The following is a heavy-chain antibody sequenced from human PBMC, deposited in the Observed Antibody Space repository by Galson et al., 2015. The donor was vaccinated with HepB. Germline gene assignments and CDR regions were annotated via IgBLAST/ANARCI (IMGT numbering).Heavy chain of an antibody. CDR2: ITSGGAYK. Sequence: SLRLSCAASGFTLSTYAMNWVRQAPGKGLEWVSAITSGGAYKYYADSVRGRFTISRDNAKNSLYLQMDSLRTEDTAVYYCARGNGNSGYYFFDYWGQGTLVTVSS. V-gene: IGHV3-21*01. CDR3: ARGNGNSGYYFFDY. J-gene: IGHJ4*02. D-gene: IGHD5-12*01. CDR1: GFTLSTYA.